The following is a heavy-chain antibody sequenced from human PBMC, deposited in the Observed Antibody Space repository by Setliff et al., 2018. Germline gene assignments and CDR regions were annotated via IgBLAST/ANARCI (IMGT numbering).Heavy chain of an antibody. CDR1: GYTLTESS. J-gene: IGHJ4*02. Sequence: ASVKVSCKVSGYTLTESSMHWVRQAPGKGLEWMGGFDPEDGETIYAQKFQGRVTMTRNTSISTAYMELSSLRSEDTAVYYCARRVGSVGIQLPDYWGQGTLVTVSS. V-gene: IGHV1-24*01. CDR3: ARRVGSVGIQLPDY. D-gene: IGHD5-18*01. CDR2: FDPEDGET.